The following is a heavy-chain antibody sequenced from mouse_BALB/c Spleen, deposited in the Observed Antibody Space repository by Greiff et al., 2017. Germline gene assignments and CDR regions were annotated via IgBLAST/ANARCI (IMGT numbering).Heavy chain of an antibody. Sequence: EVMLVESGGGLVKPGGSLKLSCAASGFTFSSYAMSWVRQTPEKRLEWVASNSSGGSTYYPDSVKGRFTISRDNARNILYLQMSSLRSEDTAMYYCARDDGYLYYYAMDYWGQGTSVTVSS. D-gene: IGHD2-3*01. V-gene: IGHV5-6-5*01. J-gene: IGHJ4*01. CDR2: NSSGGST. CDR1: GFTFSSYA. CDR3: ARDDGYLYYYAMDY.